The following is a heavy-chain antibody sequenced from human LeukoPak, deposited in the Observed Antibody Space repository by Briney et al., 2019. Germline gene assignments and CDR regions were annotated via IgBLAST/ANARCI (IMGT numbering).Heavy chain of an antibody. CDR3: AKSRIAVTSHAFDI. J-gene: IGHJ3*02. Sequence: PGGSLRLTFLASGFPFSSYAMSWVRQAPGKRVGWVSGLTGSEDSTYYADSVKGRFTISRDNSESTLYLQMNSLRAGDTAVYYCAKSRIAVTSHAFDIWGRGTMVTISS. CDR2: LTGSEDST. CDR1: GFPFSSYA. D-gene: IGHD1-7*01. V-gene: IGHV3-23*01.